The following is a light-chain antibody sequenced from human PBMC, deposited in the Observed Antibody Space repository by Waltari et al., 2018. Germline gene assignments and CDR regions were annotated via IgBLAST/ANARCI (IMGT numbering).Light chain of an antibody. J-gene: IGLJ3*02. CDR2: EVT. Sequence: QSALTQPPSASGSPGQSVTISCSGTSRDVGAYDYVSWYQQHPGKAPKLMIYEVTERPSGVPDRFSGSTSDNTASLTVSGLQADDEADYYCCSYAGHSWVFGGGTRLTVL. CDR1: SRDVGAYDY. V-gene: IGLV2-8*01. CDR3: CSYAGHSWV.